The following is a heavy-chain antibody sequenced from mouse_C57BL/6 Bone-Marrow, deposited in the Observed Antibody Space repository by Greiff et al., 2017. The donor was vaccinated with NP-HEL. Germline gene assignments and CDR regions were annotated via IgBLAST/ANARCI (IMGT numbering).Heavy chain of an antibody. CDR2: IYPRDGST. V-gene: IGHV1-85*01. Sequence: RPGQGLEWIGWIYPRDGSTKYNEKFKGKATLTVDTSSSTAYMELHSLTSEDSAVYFCAKSLLLRTVDYWGQGTTLTVSS. J-gene: IGHJ2*01. CDR3: AKSLLLRTVDY. D-gene: IGHD1-1*01.